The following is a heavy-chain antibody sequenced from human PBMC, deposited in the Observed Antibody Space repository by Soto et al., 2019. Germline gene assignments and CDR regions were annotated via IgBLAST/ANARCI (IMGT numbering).Heavy chain of an antibody. Sequence: GGSLRLSCAASGFTFDDYAMHWVRQAPGKGLEWVSGISWNSGSIGYADSVKGRFTISRDNAKNSLYLQMNSLRAEDTALYYCAKDSRVELLWFGELLGEYYYYMDVWGKGTTVTVSS. CDR3: AKDSRVELLWFGELLGEYYYYMDV. J-gene: IGHJ6*03. CDR1: GFTFDDYA. V-gene: IGHV3-9*01. D-gene: IGHD3-10*01. CDR2: ISWNSGSI.